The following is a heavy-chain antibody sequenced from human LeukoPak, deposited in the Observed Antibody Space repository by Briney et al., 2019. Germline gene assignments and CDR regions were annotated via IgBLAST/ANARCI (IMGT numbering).Heavy chain of an antibody. CDR3: ARDGRIAVTSKDNYYCGMDV. V-gene: IGHV1-69*13. J-gene: IGHJ6*02. D-gene: IGHD6-19*01. CDR1: GGTFSSYA. CDR2: IIPIFGTA. Sequence: GASVKVSCKASGGTFSSYAISWVRQAPGQGLEWMGGIIPIFGTANYAQKFQGRVTITADESTSTAYMELSSLRSEDTAVYYCARDGRIAVTSKDNYYCGMDVWGQGTTVTVSS.